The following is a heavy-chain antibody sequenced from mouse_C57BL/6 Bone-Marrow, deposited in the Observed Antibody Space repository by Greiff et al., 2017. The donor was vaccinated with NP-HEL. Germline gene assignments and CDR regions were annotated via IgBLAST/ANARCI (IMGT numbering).Heavy chain of an antibody. J-gene: IGHJ2*01. CDR1: GFTFSSYG. Sequence: EVMLVESGGDLVKPGGSLKLSCAASGFTFSSYGMSWVRQTPDKRLEWVATISSGCSYTSYPDSVKGRFTISRDNAKNTLYLQMSSLKSEDTAMYYCARQNPFDYWGQGTTLTVSS. CDR2: ISSGCSYT. CDR3: ARQNPFDY. V-gene: IGHV5-6*01.